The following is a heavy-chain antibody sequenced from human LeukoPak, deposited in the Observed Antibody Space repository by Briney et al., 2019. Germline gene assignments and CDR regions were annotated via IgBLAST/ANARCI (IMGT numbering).Heavy chain of an antibody. J-gene: IGHJ5*02. CDR2: IYTGDSDT. CDR3: ARGGGYCSGGSCYSDGFDP. V-gene: IGHV5-51*01. D-gene: IGHD2-15*01. Sequence: GESLKISCQGSGYSFSSFWIAWVRQIPGKGLGWMGIIYTGDSDTRYSPSFPRQGTISAATSISTAYLQWSSLKASDTAMYCCARGGGYCSGGSCYSDGFDPWGQGTLVTVSS. CDR1: GYSFSSFW.